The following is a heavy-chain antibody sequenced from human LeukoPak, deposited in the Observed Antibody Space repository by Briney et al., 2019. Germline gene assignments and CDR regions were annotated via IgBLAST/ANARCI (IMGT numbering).Heavy chain of an antibody. CDR2: FYHCGSST. Sequence: SLQFFSCGSAYGSTSCCNCCGRQMPAGSREGLVMFYHCGSSTNYNPSLQGRVTISADTSNSHFYLKLSCLTAADTAVYYCASGGYCSSTSCYKYAFDIWGQGTMVTVSS. D-gene: IGHD2-2*02. CDR3: ASGGYCSSTSCYKYAFDI. CDR1: AYGSTSCC. V-gene: IGHV5-10-1*01. J-gene: IGHJ3*02.